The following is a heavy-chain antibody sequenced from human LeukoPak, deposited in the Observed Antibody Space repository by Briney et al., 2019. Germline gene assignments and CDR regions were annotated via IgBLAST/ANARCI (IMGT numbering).Heavy chain of an antibody. CDR3: ARGEGTLAGRRWPYSFYYYVDV. J-gene: IGHJ6*03. V-gene: IGHV4-34*01. CDR1: GGSFSDCY. CDR2: INHSGAT. D-gene: IGHD6-19*01. Sequence: PSETLPLTCVVYGGSFSDCYWTWVRQPPGKGLEWIGEINHSGATKYNPSLKSRVTISIHTSNNQFSLKLNSVTAADTAVYYCARGEGTLAGRRWPYSFYYYVDVWGKGTTVTVSS.